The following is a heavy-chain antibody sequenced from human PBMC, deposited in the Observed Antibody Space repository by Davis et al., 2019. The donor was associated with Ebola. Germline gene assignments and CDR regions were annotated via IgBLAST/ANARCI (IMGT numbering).Heavy chain of an antibody. J-gene: IGHJ4*02. V-gene: IGHV3-30*02. CDR2: IRYDGSHK. Sequence: GESLKISCTASGFTFSSYGMHWVRQAPGKGLEWVAFIRYDGSHKYSADSVKGRFTISRDNSKNTLYLQMNSLRAEDTAVYYCARIRGYTYGSGVYWGQGTLVTVSS. CDR3: ARIRGYTYGSGVY. D-gene: IGHD5-18*01. CDR1: GFTFSSYG.